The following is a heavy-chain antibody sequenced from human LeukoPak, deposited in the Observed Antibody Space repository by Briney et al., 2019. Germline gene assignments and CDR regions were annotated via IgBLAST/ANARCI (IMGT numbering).Heavy chain of an antibody. CDR1: GFTFSSYW. J-gene: IGHJ4*02. D-gene: IGHD3-3*01. Sequence: GGSLRLSCAASGFTFSSYWMSWVRQAPGKGLEWVANIKQDGSEKYYVDSVKGRFTISRDNAKNSLYLQMNSLRAEDTAVYDCARVPDFWSGLYCDYWGQGTLVTVSS. V-gene: IGHV3-7*04. CDR2: IKQDGSEK. CDR3: ARVPDFWSGLYCDY.